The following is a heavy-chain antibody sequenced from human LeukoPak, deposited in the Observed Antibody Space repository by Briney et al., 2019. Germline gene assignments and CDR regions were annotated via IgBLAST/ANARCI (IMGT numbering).Heavy chain of an antibody. V-gene: IGHV3-66*01. CDR1: GFTVSSNY. D-gene: IGHD3-10*01. CDR3: ARGGPYYYGSGSYYGLYAFDI. J-gene: IGHJ3*02. CDR2: IYSGGST. Sequence: GGSLRLSCAASGFTVSSNYMSWVRQAPGKGLEWVSVIYSGGSTYYADSVKGRFTISRDNSKNTLYVQMNSLRAEDTAVYYCARGGPYYYGSGSYYGLYAFDIWGQGTMVTVSS.